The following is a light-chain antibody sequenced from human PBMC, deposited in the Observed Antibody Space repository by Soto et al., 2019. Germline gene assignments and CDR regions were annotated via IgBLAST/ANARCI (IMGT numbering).Light chain of an antibody. J-gene: IGKJ1*01. CDR2: AVS. CDR3: QQYDSSPRA. Sequence: EILMTQSPATLSVSPGERATLSCRASQSVNNNLAWYQQKPGQSPRLLIHAVSTRATGIPARFSGSGSETDFTLTISRLEPEDFAVYYCQQYDSSPRAFGQGTKVDIK. CDR1: QSVNNN. V-gene: IGKV3-15*01.